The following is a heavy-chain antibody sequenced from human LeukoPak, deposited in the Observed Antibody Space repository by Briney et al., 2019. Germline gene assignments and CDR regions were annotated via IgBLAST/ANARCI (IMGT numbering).Heavy chain of an antibody. V-gene: IGHV4-4*07. CDR1: GGSISDFY. CDR2: IYCRGNT. D-gene: IGHD3-10*01. J-gene: IGHJ4*02. CDR3: ARNSGDY. Sequence: SEAVSLTCSVSGGSISDFYWSWIRQPAGKGLEWIGRIYCRGNTNYNPSLKSRVTISLDVSKNQFSLKLSSVTAADTAVYYCARNSGDYWGQGTLVTVS.